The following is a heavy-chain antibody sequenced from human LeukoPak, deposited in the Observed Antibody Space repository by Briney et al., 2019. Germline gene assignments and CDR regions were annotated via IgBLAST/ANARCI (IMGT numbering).Heavy chain of an antibody. CDR2: ISFDATKK. J-gene: IGHJ4*02. Sequence: PGRSLRLSCAASGLIFSNHAMHWVGQTPGKGLEWVAVISFDATKKYYADSVKGRFTVSRDNFKDTLYLQMNSLRPEDMAIYYCARNSASDYYFDYWGQGTLVTVSS. CDR1: GLIFSNHA. V-gene: IGHV3-30-3*01. CDR3: ARNSASDYYFDY. D-gene: IGHD2-21*02.